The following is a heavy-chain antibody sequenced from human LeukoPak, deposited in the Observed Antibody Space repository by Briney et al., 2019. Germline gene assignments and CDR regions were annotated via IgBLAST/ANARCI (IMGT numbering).Heavy chain of an antibody. D-gene: IGHD5-18*01. CDR3: ARGVLGYSYGFDY. CDR1: GFTVSSNY. CDR2: IFSGGTT. V-gene: IGHV3-53*04. Sequence: EGSLRLSCAASGFTVSSNYMSWVRQAPGRGLEWVSVIFSGGTTYYADSVKGRFTISRHNSENTLYPQMNSLRGEDTAVYYCARGVLGYSYGFDYWGQGTLVTVSS. J-gene: IGHJ4*02.